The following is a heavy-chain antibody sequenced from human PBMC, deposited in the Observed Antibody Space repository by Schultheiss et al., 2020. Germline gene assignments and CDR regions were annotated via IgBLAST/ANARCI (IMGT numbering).Heavy chain of an antibody. Sequence: SETLSLTCTVSGGSISSGSYYWSWIRQPPGKGLEWIGEINHSGSTNYNPSLKSRVTISVDTSKNQFSLKLSSVTAADTAVYYCASATIWFGNYYYGMDVWGQGTTVTVSS. CDR1: GGSISSGSYY. D-gene: IGHD3-16*01. J-gene: IGHJ6*02. CDR3: ASATIWFGNYYYGMDV. CDR2: INHSGST. V-gene: IGHV4-39*07.